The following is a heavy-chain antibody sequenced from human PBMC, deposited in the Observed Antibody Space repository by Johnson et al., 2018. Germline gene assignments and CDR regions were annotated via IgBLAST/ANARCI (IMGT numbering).Heavy chain of an antibody. CDR2: IWYDGSNE. CDR3: ASDDGYCSSTSCYKPRYGMDV. D-gene: IGHD2-2*02. J-gene: IGHJ6*02. Sequence: QVQLVQSGGGVVQPGRSXRLSCAASGFTFSSYGMHWVRQAPGKGLEWVAVIWYDGSNEYYADSVKGRFTISRDNSKNTLYLQMNSLRAEDRAVYYWASDDGYCSSTSCYKPRYGMDVWGQGTTVTVSS. V-gene: IGHV3-33*08. CDR1: GFTFSSYG.